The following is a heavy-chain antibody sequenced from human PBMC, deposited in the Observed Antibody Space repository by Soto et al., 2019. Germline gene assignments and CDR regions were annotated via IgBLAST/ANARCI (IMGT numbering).Heavy chain of an antibody. CDR1: GDSIRNSNYY. CDR2: IYYNGST. CDR3: ARERVYGVLDS. D-gene: IGHD4-17*01. Sequence: SETLSLTCTVSGDSIRNSNYYWDWIRQPPGKGLEWIASIYYNGSTYYNSSLKSRVTISIDTSRNQFSLKLISVTAADTALYYCARERVYGVLDSWGQGTLVTVLL. V-gene: IGHV4-39*02. J-gene: IGHJ4*02.